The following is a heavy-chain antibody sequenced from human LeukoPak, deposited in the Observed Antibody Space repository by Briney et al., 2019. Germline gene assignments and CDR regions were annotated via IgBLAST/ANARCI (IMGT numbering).Heavy chain of an antibody. CDR1: GGSISSGDYY. J-gene: IGHJ4*02. Sequence: SQTLSLTCTVSGGSISSGDYYWSRIRQPPGKGLEWIGFIHDGGSTSYNSSLKSRVAISVDRSKNQFSLTLSSVTAADTAIYYCARDSPKRYSGSYFDYWGQGSLVTVSS. D-gene: IGHD1-26*01. CDR3: ARDSPKRYSGSYFDY. CDR2: IHDGGST. V-gene: IGHV4-30-4*08.